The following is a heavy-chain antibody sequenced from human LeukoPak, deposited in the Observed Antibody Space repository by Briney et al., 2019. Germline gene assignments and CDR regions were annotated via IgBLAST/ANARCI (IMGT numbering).Heavy chain of an antibody. V-gene: IGHV1-2*02. CDR3: ARVLLIWSGYQYYFDY. J-gene: IGHJ4*02. D-gene: IGHD3-3*01. CDR1: GYPFTGYY. CDR2: INPNSGGT. Sequence: SVKVSCYASGYPFTGYYMHWVRKAAGQGREWMGWINPNSGGTNYAQKFQGRVTMTRDTSISTAYMELSRLRSDDTAVYYCARVLLIWSGYQYYFDYWGQGTLVTVSS.